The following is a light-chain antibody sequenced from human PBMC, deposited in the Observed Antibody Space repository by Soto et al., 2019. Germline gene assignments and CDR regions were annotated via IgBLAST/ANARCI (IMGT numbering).Light chain of an antibody. Sequence: QTVVTQPPSASGTPGQRVTISCSGSSSNIGSNTVNWYQQPPGTAPKLLIYSNNQRPSGVPDRFSGSKSGTSASLAISGLQSEDEADYYCAAWDDSLNGWVFGGGTKVTVL. CDR3: AAWDDSLNGWV. CDR1: SSNIGSNT. CDR2: SNN. V-gene: IGLV1-44*01. J-gene: IGLJ3*02.